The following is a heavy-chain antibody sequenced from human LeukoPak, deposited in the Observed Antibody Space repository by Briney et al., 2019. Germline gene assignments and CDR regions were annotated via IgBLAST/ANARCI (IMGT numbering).Heavy chain of an antibody. Sequence: ASAKVSCKASGYTFSNYSVSWVRQAPGQGLEWMGWISTYNGNTIYAQKVQGRVTMTTDTSTSTAYMELRSLGSDDTAVYYCARHSHSGSYPIDYWGQGTLVTVSS. CDR1: GYTFSNYS. CDR3: ARHSHSGSYPIDY. V-gene: IGHV1-18*01. J-gene: IGHJ4*02. CDR2: ISTYNGNT. D-gene: IGHD1-26*01.